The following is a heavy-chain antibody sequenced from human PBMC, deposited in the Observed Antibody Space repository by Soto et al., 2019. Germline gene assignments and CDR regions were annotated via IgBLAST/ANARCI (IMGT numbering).Heavy chain of an antibody. V-gene: IGHV1-69*13. J-gene: IGHJ6*02. CDR2: IIPIFGTA. D-gene: IGHD3-3*01. Sequence: ASVTVSCQASGGTFSSYAVSWVRQAPGQGLEWMGGIIPIFGTANYAQKFQGRVTITADESTSTAYMELSSLRSEDTAVYYCARSITIFGVVIPPYYYYGMDVWGQGTTVTVSS. CDR1: GGTFSSYA. CDR3: ARSITIFGVVIPPYYYYGMDV.